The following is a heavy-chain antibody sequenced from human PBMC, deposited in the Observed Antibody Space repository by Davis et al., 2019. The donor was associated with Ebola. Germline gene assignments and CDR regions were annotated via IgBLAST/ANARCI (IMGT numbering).Heavy chain of an antibody. V-gene: IGHV4-39*01. CDR2: IYYSGST. D-gene: IGHD6-19*01. CDR1: SGSISSSSYY. Sequence: GSLRLSCTVSSGSISSSSYYWGWIRQPPGKGLEWIGSIYYSGSTYYNPSLKSRVTISVDTSKNQFSLKLSSVTAADTAVYYCARPRSSGWYNGAFDIWGQGTMVTVSS. CDR3: ARPRSSGWYNGAFDI. J-gene: IGHJ3*02.